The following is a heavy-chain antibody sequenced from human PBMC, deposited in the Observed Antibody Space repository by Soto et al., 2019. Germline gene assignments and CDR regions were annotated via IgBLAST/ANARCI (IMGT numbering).Heavy chain of an antibody. J-gene: IGHJ5*02. V-gene: IGHV4-39*01. D-gene: IGHD2-2*01. Sequence: QLQLQESGPGLVKPSETLSLTCTVSGGSISSSSYYWGWIRQPPGKGLEWIGSIYYSGSTYYNPSLRRRVTVSVDTSKNQFSLKLSSVTAADTAVYYCARRFPPPAARRGALHWFDPWGQGTLVTVSS. CDR3: ARRFPPPAARRGALHWFDP. CDR2: IYYSGST. CDR1: GGSISSSSYY.